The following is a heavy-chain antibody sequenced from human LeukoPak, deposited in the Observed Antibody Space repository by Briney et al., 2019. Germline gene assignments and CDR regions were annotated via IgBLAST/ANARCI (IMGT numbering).Heavy chain of an antibody. J-gene: IGHJ5*02. Sequence: ASVKVSCKASGYTFTSYYMHWVRQAPGQGLEWMGLINPTGGSTGYAQKFQGRVTMTRDMSTSTDYMELSSLRSEDTAIYYCARDNSVGDNAWWFDPWGQGTLVTVSS. D-gene: IGHD1-26*01. CDR3: ARDNSVGDNAWWFDP. V-gene: IGHV1-46*01. CDR1: GYTFTSYY. CDR2: INPTGGST.